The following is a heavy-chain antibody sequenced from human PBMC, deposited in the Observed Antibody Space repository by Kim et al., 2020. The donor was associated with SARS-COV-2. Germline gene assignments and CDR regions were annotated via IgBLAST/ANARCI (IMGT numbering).Heavy chain of an antibody. J-gene: IGHJ6*02. Sequence: GGSLRLSCAASGFTFSDYYMSWIRQAPGKGLEWVSYISSSGSTIYYADSVKGRFTISRDNAKNSLYLQMNSLRAEDTAVYYCARDRQMFYSSSWYGDYYYYYYGMDVWGQGPTVTVSS. D-gene: IGHD6-13*01. V-gene: IGHV3-11*01. CDR1: GFTFSDYY. CDR2: ISSSGSTI. CDR3: ARDRQMFYSSSWYGDYYYYYYGMDV.